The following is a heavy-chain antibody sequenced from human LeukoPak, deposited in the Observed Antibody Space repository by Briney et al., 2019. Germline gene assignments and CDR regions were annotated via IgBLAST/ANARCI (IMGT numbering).Heavy chain of an antibody. CDR1: GFTFNDYA. V-gene: IGHV3-43*02. CDR3: SKGGPGYYYYGMDG. Sequence: GGSLRLSCAASGFTFNDYAMHWVRQAPGKGLEWVSLISGDGGSTYYADSVKGRFTISRDNSKNSLYLQMNSLRTEDTALYYWSKGGPGYYYYGMDGWGQGTTGTVS. CDR2: ISGDGGST. D-gene: IGHD1-26*01. J-gene: IGHJ6*02.